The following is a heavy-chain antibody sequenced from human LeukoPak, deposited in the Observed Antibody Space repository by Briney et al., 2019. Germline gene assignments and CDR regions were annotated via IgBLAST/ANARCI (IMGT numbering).Heavy chain of an antibody. J-gene: IGHJ5*02. CDR2: ISYDGSNK. CDR1: GFTFSSYG. V-gene: IGHV3-30*18. D-gene: IGHD5-12*01. CDR3: AKGDQWLRELPLDP. Sequence: GGSLRLSCAASGFTFSSYGMHWVRQAPGKGLEWVAVISYDGSNKYYADSVKGRFTISRDNSKNTLYLQMNSLRAEDTAVYYCAKGDQWLRELPLDPWGQGTLVTVSS.